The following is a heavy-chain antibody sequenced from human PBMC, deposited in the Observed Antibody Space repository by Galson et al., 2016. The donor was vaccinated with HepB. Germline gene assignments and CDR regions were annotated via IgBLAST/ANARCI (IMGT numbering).Heavy chain of an antibody. J-gene: IGHJ4*02. CDR1: GFTFSDFG. CDR2: IWSDGSNK. V-gene: IGHV3-33*01. D-gene: IGHD3-10*01. CDR3: AREGHLWFACFDN. Sequence: SLRLSCAASGFTFSDFGMRWVRQAPGKGLEWLAAIWSDGSNKYYADSVKGRFTISRDNSRNALYLQMNSLRAEDTAVYYCAREGHLWFACFDNWGQGTLVTVSS.